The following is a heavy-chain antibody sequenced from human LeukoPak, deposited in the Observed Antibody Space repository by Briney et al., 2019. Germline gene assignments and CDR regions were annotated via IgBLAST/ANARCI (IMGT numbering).Heavy chain of an antibody. CDR3: ARAPNSERWFAP. CDR2: IYNTGST. Sequence: PSETLSLTCTVSGGSISSDAYYWIWIRQPAGKGLEWIGRIYNTGSTNYSPSLKSRVTISVDTSKNQFSLKLSSVTDPDTDVYYCARAPNSERWFAPWGQRTMVSVSS. D-gene: IGHD1-26*01. V-gene: IGHV4-61*02. J-gene: IGHJ5*02. CDR1: GGSISSDAYY.